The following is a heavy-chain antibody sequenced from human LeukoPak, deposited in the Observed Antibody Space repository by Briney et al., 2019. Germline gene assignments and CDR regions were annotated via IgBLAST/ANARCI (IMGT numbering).Heavy chain of an antibody. D-gene: IGHD3-22*01. Sequence: PGGSLRLSCAASGFTFSSYSMNWVRQAPGKGLEWVSSISSSSSYIYYADSVKGRFTISRDNAKNSLYLQMNSLRAEDTAVYYCARDLNYYDSSGHGYYFDYWRQGTLVTVSS. J-gene: IGHJ4*02. V-gene: IGHV3-21*01. CDR1: GFTFSSYS. CDR2: ISSSSSYI. CDR3: ARDLNYYDSSGHGYYFDY.